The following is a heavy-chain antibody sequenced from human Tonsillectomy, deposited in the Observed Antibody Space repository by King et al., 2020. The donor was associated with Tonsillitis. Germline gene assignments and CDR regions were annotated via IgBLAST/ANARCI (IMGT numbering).Heavy chain of an antibody. V-gene: IGHV3-30-3*01. CDR2: ISFDGSNK. Sequence: VHLGESGGGVVQPGRFLRLSCAASGFTLSNYAMHWVLQAPGKGLEWVADISFDGSNKYYADSVKGRFTISRDNSKNTHYLQMNSLRAEDTAVYYCARRDGALDYYYYGMDVWGQGTTVTVSS. CDR3: ARRDGALDYYYYGMDV. CDR1: GFTLSNYA. D-gene: IGHD4-17*01. J-gene: IGHJ6*02.